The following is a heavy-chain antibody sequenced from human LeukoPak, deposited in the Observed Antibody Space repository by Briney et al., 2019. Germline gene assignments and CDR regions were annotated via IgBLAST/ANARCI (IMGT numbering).Heavy chain of an antibody. CDR1: GGTFSSYT. J-gene: IGHJ4*02. Sequence: SVTVSCKASGGTFSSYTISWVRQAPGQGLEWMGRIIPILGIANYAQKFQGRVTITADKSTSTAYMELSSLRSEDTAVYYCARGGSYSSGWYRFDYWGKGTLVTVSS. CDR3: ARGGSYSSGWYRFDY. CDR2: IIPILGIA. D-gene: IGHD6-19*01. V-gene: IGHV1-69*02.